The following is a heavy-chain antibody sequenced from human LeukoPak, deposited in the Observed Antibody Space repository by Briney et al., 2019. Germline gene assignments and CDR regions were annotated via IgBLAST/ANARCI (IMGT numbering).Heavy chain of an antibody. CDR2: ITSAGNT. CDR1: GFTFSSYA. D-gene: IGHD2-2*01. J-gene: IGHJ4*02. V-gene: IGHV3-23*01. CDR3: AKGGGPYHLPTDY. Sequence: GGSLRLSCAASGFTFSSYAMNWVRQAPGKGMEWVSAITSAGNTYYADSVKGRFTISRDSSKNTLYLQMNSLRSEDTAVYYCAKGGGPYHLPTDYWGQGTLVTVSS.